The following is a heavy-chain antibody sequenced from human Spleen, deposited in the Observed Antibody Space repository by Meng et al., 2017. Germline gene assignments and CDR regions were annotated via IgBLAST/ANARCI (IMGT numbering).Heavy chain of an antibody. CDR3: ARVATYGGVTNAVDI. J-gene: IGHJ3*02. CDR2: IYFRGTT. CDR1: GGSISSSSYY. Sequence: SETLSLTCTVSGGSISSSSYYWGWIRQPPGKGLEWIGNIYFRGTTYYNPSLKSRVTISVDTSKNQFSLKLSSVTAADSGVYFCARVATYGGVTNAVDIWGQETKVTVSS. D-gene: IGHD4-17*01. V-gene: IGHV4-39*07.